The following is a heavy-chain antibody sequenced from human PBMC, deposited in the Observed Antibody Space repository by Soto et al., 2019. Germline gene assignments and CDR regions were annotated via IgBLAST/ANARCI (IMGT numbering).Heavy chain of an antibody. CDR3: ATLHLGELSPTAPDAFDI. CDR2: ISGSGGST. J-gene: IGHJ3*02. V-gene: IGHV3-23*01. D-gene: IGHD3-16*02. CDR1: GFTFSSYA. Sequence: GGSLRLSCAASGFTFSSYAMSWVRQAPGKGLEWVSAISGSGGSTYYADSVKGRFTISRDNSKNTLYLQMNSLRAEDTAVYYCATLHLGELSPTAPDAFDIWGQGTMVTVSS.